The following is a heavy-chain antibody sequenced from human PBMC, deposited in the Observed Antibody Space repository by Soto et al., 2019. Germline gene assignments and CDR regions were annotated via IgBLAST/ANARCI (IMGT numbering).Heavy chain of an antibody. D-gene: IGHD3-10*01. J-gene: IGHJ3*02. Sequence: SVKVSCKACGGTFSRYAISWVRQARGQGLEWMGGIIPIFGTANYAQKFQGRVTITADESTSTAYMELSSVRSEDTAVYYCASRWLGGSPAFAFDIWGQGKMVTVSS. V-gene: IGHV1-69*13. CDR1: GGTFSRYA. CDR3: ASRWLGGSPAFAFDI. CDR2: IIPIFGTA.